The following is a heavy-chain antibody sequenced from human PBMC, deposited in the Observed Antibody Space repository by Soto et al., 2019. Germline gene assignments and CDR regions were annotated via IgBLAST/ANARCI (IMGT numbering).Heavy chain of an antibody. CDR1: GYTFTSYD. D-gene: IGHD2-15*01. V-gene: IGHV1-8*01. CDR3: ARGKRAVVRRGYYYYGMDV. CDR2: MNPNSGNT. Sequence: QVQLVQSGAEVKKPGASVKVSCKASGYTFTSYDINWVRQATGQGLEWMGWMNPNSGNTGYAQKFQGRVTMTRNTSISTAYMELSSVRSEDTAVYYCARGKRAVVRRGYYYYGMDVWGQGTTVTVSS. J-gene: IGHJ6*02.